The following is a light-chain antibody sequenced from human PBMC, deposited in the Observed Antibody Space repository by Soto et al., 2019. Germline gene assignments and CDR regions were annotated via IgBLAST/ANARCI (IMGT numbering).Light chain of an antibody. Sequence: EIVLTPSPATLSLSPVERATLSCGASQSVSSYLAWYQQKPGQAPRLLIYDASNRTSGIPDRFSGSWSGTYFTLTISRLEPEDSAVYYCQQYGSSRTFGQGTKVDIK. CDR1: QSVSSY. CDR3: QQYGSSRT. CDR2: DAS. V-gene: IGKV3D-20*01. J-gene: IGKJ1*01.